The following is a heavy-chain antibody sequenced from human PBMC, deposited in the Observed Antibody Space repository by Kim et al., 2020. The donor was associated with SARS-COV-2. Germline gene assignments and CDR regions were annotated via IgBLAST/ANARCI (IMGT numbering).Heavy chain of an antibody. Sequence: SETLSLTCTVSGGSISSYYWSWIRQPPGKGLEWIGYIYYSGSTNYNPSLKSRVTISVDTSKNQFSLKLSSVTAADTAVYYCARDSDLIVAALDVWGKGTTVTVSS. J-gene: IGHJ6*04. CDR3: ARDSDLIVAALDV. V-gene: IGHV4-59*01. CDR2: IYYSGST. CDR1: GGSISSYY. D-gene: IGHD5-12*01.